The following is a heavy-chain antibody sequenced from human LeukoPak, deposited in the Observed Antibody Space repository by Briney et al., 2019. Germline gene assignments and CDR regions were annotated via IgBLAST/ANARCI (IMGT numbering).Heavy chain of an antibody. CDR2: ISVSGCST. D-gene: IGHD6-19*01. CDR3: AKDWSQLLVPHIFDY. J-gene: IGHJ4*02. V-gene: IGHV3-23*01. Sequence: GGSLSLSSPGSGLTFSRYAMSWVGQAAGRGLDWVSAISVSGCSTYYADSVKGRFTISRDNSKNTLYLQMNSLRAEDTAVYYCAKDWSQLLVPHIFDYWGQGTLVTVSS. CDR1: GLTFSRYA.